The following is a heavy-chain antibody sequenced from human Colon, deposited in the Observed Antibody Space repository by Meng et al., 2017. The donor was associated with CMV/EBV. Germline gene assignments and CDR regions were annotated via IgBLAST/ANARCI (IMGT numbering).Heavy chain of an antibody. J-gene: IGHJ4*02. D-gene: IGHD3-16*01. CDR2: ISYSGSN. CDR3: ARRLRFGGPFDY. Sequence: TVSGGYISSRSYYWGWGRQHPGKGREWIGSISYSGSNYYNPSLKSRLTISVDTSKNQFSLKLSSVTAADTAVYYCARRLRFGGPFDYWGQGTLVTVSS. V-gene: IGHV4-39*01. CDR1: GGYISSRSYY.